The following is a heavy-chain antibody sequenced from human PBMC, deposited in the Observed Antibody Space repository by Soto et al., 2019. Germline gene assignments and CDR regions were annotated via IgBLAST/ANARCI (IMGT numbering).Heavy chain of an antibody. CDR1: GGSLRLINHN. J-gene: IGHJ4*02. CDR2: IYYSGTT. CDR3: ARRALDGTGHHYFDN. Sequence: SETLSLTCTVSGGSLRLINHNLDWIRQSPGKGLEWIGTIYYSGTTVYNPSLQSRVTMSVDTSKSQFSLKMTSVNAADTAVYICARRALDGTGHHYFDNWGRGALVTVSS. V-gene: IGHV4-39*01. D-gene: IGHD2-8*02.